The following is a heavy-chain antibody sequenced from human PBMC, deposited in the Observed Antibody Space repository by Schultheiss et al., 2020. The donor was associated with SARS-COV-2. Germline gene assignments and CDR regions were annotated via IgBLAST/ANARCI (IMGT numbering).Heavy chain of an antibody. CDR3: ARDLSVIVTTPPGY. J-gene: IGHJ4*02. Sequence: ASVKVSCKASGYTFTSYYMHWVRQAPGQGLEWMGWINPNSGGTNYAQKFQGRLTLTRDTTINTAYMELNSLRLDDTAVYYCARDLSVIVTTPPGYWGQGALVTVSS. CDR1: GYTFTSYY. V-gene: IGHV1-2*02. CDR2: INPNSGGT. D-gene: IGHD3-22*01.